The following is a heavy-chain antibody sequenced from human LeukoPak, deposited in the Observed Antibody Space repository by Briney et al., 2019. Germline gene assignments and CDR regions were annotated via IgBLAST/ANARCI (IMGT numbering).Heavy chain of an antibody. V-gene: IGHV4-59*08. J-gene: IGHJ6*02. D-gene: IGHD2-15*01. CDR3: TRHDVVAVIGHGMAV. CDR2: ISQNGYT. CDR1: GASIGSYY. Sequence: PSETLSLTCTVSGASIGSYYWSWIRQPPGKGLEWIGYISQNGYTKYTPSLKSRVTISRDTSENQFSLILSSVTAADTAVYYCTRHDVVAVIGHGMAVWAKGPRSPSP.